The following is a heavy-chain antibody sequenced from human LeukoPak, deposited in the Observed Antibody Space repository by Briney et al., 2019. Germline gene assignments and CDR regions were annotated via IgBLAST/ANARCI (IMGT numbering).Heavy chain of an antibody. CDR2: INPNSGGT. J-gene: IGHJ4*02. V-gene: IGHV1-2*02. D-gene: IGHD6-13*01. Sequence: ASVKVSCKASGYAFTGYYMHWVRQAPGQGLEWMGWINPNSGGTNYAQKFQGRVTMTRDTSISTAYMELSRLRSDDTAVYYCARPYSAVIYYFDYWGQGTLVTVSS. CDR1: GYAFTGYY. CDR3: ARPYSAVIYYFDY.